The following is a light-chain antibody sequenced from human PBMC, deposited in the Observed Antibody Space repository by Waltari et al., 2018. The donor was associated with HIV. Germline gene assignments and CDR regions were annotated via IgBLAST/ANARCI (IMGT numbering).Light chain of an antibody. Sequence: QSVMTQPPSASGTPGQRVTISCSGSSSNIGRNYVNWYQQLPGTTPTLLIYRNNQRPSWVPDRFSGSKSGTSASLAISGLRSEDEADYYCAAWDDSLSGSWVFGGGTQVTVL. V-gene: IGLV1-47*01. CDR1: SSNIGRNY. CDR2: RNN. CDR3: AAWDDSLSGSWV. J-gene: IGLJ3*02.